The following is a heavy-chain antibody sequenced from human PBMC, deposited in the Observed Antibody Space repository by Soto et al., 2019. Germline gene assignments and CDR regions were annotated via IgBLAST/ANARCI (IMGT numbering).Heavy chain of an antibody. CDR1: GFTFSHYW. J-gene: IGHJ6*03. V-gene: IGHV3-74*01. CDR3: ARDRNYYYMDV. CDR2: IKSDGSST. Sequence: EVQLLESGGGLVQPGGSLRLSCAASGFTFSHYWMHWVRQAPGKGLVWVSRIKSDGSSTAYADSVKGRFTISRDSAKNTLFLQMNSLRAEDTAVYYCARDRNYYYMDVWGTGTTVTVS.